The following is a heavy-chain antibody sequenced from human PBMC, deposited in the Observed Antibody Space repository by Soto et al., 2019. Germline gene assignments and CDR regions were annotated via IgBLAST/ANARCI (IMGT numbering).Heavy chain of an antibody. CDR2: ISAYNGNT. CDR3: ARGLSSGWYGLDYFDY. J-gene: IGHJ4*02. D-gene: IGHD6-19*01. Sequence: ASVKVSCKASGYTFTSYGISWVRQAPGQGLEWMGWISAYNGNTNYAQKLQGRVTMTTDTSTSTAYMELRSLRSDDTAVYYCARGLSSGWYGLDYFDYWGQGTLVTAPQ. CDR1: GYTFTSYG. V-gene: IGHV1-18*04.